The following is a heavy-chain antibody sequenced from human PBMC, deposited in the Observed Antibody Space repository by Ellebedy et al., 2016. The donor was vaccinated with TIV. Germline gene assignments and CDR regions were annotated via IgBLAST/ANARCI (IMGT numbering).Heavy chain of an antibody. CDR2: IYPGDSDT. CDR3: ARRGAAPGDNWGFDY. Sequence: GGSLRLSXKASGYTFTDHWVAWVRQVPGKGLEWVAIIYPGDSDTRYSPSFQGQVTISADKSISTAYLQWSSLKASDTAMYYCARRGAAPGDNWGFDYWGQGTLVTVSS. D-gene: IGHD6-13*01. CDR1: GYTFTDHW. V-gene: IGHV5-51*01. J-gene: IGHJ4*02.